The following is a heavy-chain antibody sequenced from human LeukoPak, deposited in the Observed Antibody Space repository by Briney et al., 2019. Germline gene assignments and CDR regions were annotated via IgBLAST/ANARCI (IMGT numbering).Heavy chain of an antibody. CDR3: ARDRYFGLWSYLFDS. Sequence: GGSLRLSCAASGFTFNSYAIHWVRQAPGKGLQWVAVISYDGSNKYYADSVKGRFTISRDSSQNTLYLQMNSLRAEDTALYYCARDRYFGLWSYLFDSWGQGTLVTVSS. CDR2: ISYDGSNK. D-gene: IGHD3-10*01. V-gene: IGHV3-30-3*01. CDR1: GFTFNSYA. J-gene: IGHJ4*02.